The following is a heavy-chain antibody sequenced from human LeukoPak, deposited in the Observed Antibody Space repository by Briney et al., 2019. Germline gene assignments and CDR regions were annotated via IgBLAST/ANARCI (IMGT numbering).Heavy chain of an antibody. CDR2: INPSGGST. D-gene: IGHD3-22*01. CDR1: GYTFTSYY. V-gene: IGHV1-46*01. J-gene: IGHJ4*02. Sequence: ASVKVSCKASGYTFTSYYMHWVRQAPGQGLEWMGIINPSGGSTSYAQKFQGGVTMTRDTSTSTVYMELSSLRSEDTAVYYCARGSLVYYYDSSGYTDYWGQGTLVTVSS. CDR3: ARGSLVYYYDSSGYTDY.